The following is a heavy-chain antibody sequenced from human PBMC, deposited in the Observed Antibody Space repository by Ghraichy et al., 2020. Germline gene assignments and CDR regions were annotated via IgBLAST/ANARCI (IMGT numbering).Heavy chain of an antibody. D-gene: IGHD1-26*01. CDR3: ARESGSYSYYYYYGMDV. Sequence: GGSLRLSCAASGFTFSSYSMNWVRQAPGKGLEWVSYISSSSSTIYYADSVKGRFTISRDNAKNSLYLQMNSLRDEDTAVYYCARESGSYSYYYYYGMDVWGQGTTVTVSS. V-gene: IGHV3-48*02. J-gene: IGHJ6*02. CDR2: ISSSSSTI. CDR1: GFTFSSYS.